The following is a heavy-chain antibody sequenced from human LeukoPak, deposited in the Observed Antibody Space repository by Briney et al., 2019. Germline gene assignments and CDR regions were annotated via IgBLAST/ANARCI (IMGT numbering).Heavy chain of an antibody. D-gene: IGHD5-12*01. CDR2: INTNSGGT. CDR1: GYTFTDYY. CDR3: ARAPGAVAQFDY. Sequence: GASLKVSCEASGYTFTDYYMHWVRQAPGQGLEWISCINTNSGGTNYAQKFQGRITITRDTSISTAYMELSRLRSDDTAVYCCARAPGAVAQFDYWGQGTLVTVSS. J-gene: IGHJ4*02. V-gene: IGHV1-2*02.